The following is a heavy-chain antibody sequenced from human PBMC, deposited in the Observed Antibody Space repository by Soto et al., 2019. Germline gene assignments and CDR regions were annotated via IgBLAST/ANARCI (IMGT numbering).Heavy chain of an antibody. Sequence: GVSLRLSFAASGFTFSSYCMHWVRQAPGKGLEWVAVISYDGSNKYYADSVKGRFTISRDNSKNTLYLQMNSLRAEDTAVYYCAKLSGGIAAAGHNWFDPWGQGTLVTVSS. J-gene: IGHJ5*02. CDR3: AKLSGGIAAAGHNWFDP. CDR2: ISYDGSNK. D-gene: IGHD6-13*01. V-gene: IGHV3-30*18. CDR1: GFTFSSYC.